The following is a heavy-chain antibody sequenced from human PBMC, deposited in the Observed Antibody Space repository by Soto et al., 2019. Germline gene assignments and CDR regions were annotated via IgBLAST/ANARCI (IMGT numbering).Heavy chain of an antibody. D-gene: IGHD3-22*01. Sequence: QVQLAQSGAEVKKPGSSVKVSCTASGGTLSNSAFSWVRQAPGEGLEWMGGFVTVFGIVNYGKKYQDRVTITADESTSTAYMEQSSLRSDDTAVYYCGTGRIVVVGSRAYYGMDVWGQGTTVTVTS. V-gene: IGHV1-69*01. CDR2: FVTVFGIV. J-gene: IGHJ6*02. CDR3: GTGRIVVVGSRAYYGMDV. CDR1: GGTLSNSA.